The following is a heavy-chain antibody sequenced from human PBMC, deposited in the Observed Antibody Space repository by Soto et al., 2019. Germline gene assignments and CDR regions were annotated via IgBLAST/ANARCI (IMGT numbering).Heavy chain of an antibody. CDR2: ISGSGGST. J-gene: IGHJ4*02. V-gene: IGHV3-23*01. Sequence: GGSLRLSCAASGFTFSSYAMSWVRQAPGKGLEWVSAISGSGGSTYYADSVKGRFTISRDNSKNTLYLQMNSLRAEDTAVYYCAKVGDEEIAAAGIFGYLGYWGQGTLVTVSS. CDR1: GFTFSSYA. D-gene: IGHD6-13*01. CDR3: AKVGDEEIAAAGIFGYLGY.